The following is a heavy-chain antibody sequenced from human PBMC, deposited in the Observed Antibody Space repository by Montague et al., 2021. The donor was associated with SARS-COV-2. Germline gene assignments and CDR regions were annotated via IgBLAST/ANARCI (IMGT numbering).Heavy chain of an antibody. CDR1: GASISTGSDY. Sequence: SETLSLTCTVSGASISTGSDYWTWIRQRPGRGLEWIGNFYYSGGSTYNPSLKSRVTISADTSKNLFSLTLKSVTASDTAVYYCARDRGDIYGGNSAWFDPWGQGTLSPSRQ. V-gene: IGHV4-61*03. CDR2: FYYSGGS. CDR3: ARDRGDIYGGNSAWFDP. D-gene: IGHD4-23*01. J-gene: IGHJ5*02.